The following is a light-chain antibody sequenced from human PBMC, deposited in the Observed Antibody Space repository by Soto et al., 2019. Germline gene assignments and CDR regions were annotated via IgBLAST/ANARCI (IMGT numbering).Light chain of an antibody. J-gene: IGLJ2*01. CDR2: RNH. V-gene: IGLV1-44*01. Sequence: QSVLTQSPAASGTPGQRFTISCSGSSSNIGTYAVNWYQQLPGAAPTLLIFRNHQRPSGVPDRFSGSKSGTSASLAISVPQSEDEADYYCAAWDDSLRAVVFGGGTKLTVL. CDR1: SSNIGTYA. CDR3: AAWDDSLRAVV.